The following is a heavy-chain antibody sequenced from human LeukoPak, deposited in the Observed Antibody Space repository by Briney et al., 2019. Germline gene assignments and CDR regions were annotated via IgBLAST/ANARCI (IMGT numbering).Heavy chain of an antibody. CDR1: GYTFTSYY. J-gene: IGHJ4*02. Sequence: ASVKVSCKASGYTFTSYYMHWVRQAPGQGLEWMGIINPSGGSTSYAQKFQGRVTMTRDMSTSTVYMELSSLRSEDTAVYYCAREVRTMVRRDPFDYWGQGTLVTVSS. CDR2: INPSGGST. V-gene: IGHV1-46*01. D-gene: IGHD3-10*01. CDR3: AREVRTMVRRDPFDY.